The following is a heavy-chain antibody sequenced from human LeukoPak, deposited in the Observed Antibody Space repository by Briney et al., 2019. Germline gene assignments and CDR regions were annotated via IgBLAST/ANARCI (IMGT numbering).Heavy chain of an antibody. D-gene: IGHD3-22*01. J-gene: IGHJ4*02. V-gene: IGHV3-9*01. Sequence: GGSLRLSCAASGFTFDDYAMHWVRQAPGKGLEWVSGISWNSGSIGYADSVKGRFTISRDNAKNSLYLQMNRLRAEDTALYYCAKDAHDSSGYFIYWGQGTLVTVSS. CDR3: AKDAHDSSGYFIY. CDR2: ISWNSGSI. CDR1: GFTFDDYA.